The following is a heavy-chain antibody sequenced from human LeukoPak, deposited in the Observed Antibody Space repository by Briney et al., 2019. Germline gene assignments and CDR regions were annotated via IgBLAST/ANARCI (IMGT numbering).Heavy chain of an antibody. V-gene: IGHV1-2*02. Sequence: VASVKVSCKASGYTFTGYYIHWVRQAPGQGLEWMGWIKPNSGATKYAQRFQGRVTMTRDTSITTAYMELSRLISDDTAVYYCAKGGVDDYGDYWGQGTLVTVSS. CDR2: IKPNSGAT. J-gene: IGHJ4*02. D-gene: IGHD3-3*01. CDR1: GYTFTGYY. CDR3: AKGGVDDYGDY.